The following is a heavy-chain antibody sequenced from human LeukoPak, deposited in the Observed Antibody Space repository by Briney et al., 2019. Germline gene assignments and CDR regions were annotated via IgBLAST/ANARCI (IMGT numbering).Heavy chain of an antibody. V-gene: IGHV4-34*01. Sequence: SETLSLTCAAYGGSFSGYYWSWIRQPPGKGLEWIGEINHSGSTNYNPSLKSRVTISVDTSKNQFSLNLTSVTAADTAVYYCASRSSSWRYWGQGTLVTVSS. J-gene: IGHJ4*02. CDR2: INHSGST. D-gene: IGHD6-13*01. CDR1: GGSFSGYY. CDR3: ASRSSSWRY.